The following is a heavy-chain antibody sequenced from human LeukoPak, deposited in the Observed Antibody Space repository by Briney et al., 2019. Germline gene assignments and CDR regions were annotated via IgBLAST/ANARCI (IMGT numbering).Heavy chain of an antibody. CDR3: ARTGSGYYLFDY. J-gene: IGHJ4*02. CDR2: VYYSGST. CDR1: GGSFSGYY. D-gene: IGHD3-22*01. Sequence: SETLSLTCTVSGGSFSGYYWSWMRQPPGKGLEWIGYVYYSGSTNYNPSLKSRVTISVDTSKKQFSLKLNSVTAADTAVYYCARTGSGYYLFDYWGQGTLVTVSS. V-gene: IGHV4-59*01.